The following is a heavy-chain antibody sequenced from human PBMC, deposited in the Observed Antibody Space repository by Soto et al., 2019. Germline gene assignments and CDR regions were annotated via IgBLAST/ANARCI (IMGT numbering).Heavy chain of an antibody. D-gene: IGHD6-13*01. CDR1: GGSFSGYY. CDR2: INHSGST. CDR3: AVEPRSDSSWYFSGWYHPYYFDY. J-gene: IGHJ4*02. Sequence: PSETLSLTCAVYGGSFSGYYWSWIRQPPGKGLEWIGEINHSGSTNYNPSLKSRVTISVDTSKNQFSLKLSSVTAADTAVYYCAVEPRSDSSWYFSGWYHPYYFDYWGQGTLVTVSS. V-gene: IGHV4-34*01.